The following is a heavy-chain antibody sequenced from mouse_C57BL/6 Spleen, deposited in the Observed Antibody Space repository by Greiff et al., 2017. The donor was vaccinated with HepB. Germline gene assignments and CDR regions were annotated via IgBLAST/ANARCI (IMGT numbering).Heavy chain of an antibody. CDR2: ISNGGSYT. CDR3: ARDGGWYFDV. CDR1: GFTFSSYS. J-gene: IGHJ1*03. V-gene: IGHV5-4*01. Sequence: EVQVQQPGGGLVKPGASLKLSCTASGFTFSSYSMSWVRQTPENSLEWVATISNGGSYTYYPDNGKGRFTISSDNAKNNLYLQMSHLESEYTAMYYCARDGGWYFDVWGTGTTVTVSS.